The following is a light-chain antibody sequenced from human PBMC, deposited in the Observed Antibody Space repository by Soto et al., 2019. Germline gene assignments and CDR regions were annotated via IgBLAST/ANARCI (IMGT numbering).Light chain of an antibody. J-gene: IGLJ1*01. CDR2: EVS. Sequence: QSALTQPASVSGSPGQSITISCTGTSSDIGGYNYVSWYQQHPGKAPKLMIYEVSNRPSGVSNRFSGSKSGNTASLTISGLQAEDEADYYCNSYTSSSTRVFGTGT. V-gene: IGLV2-14*01. CDR1: SSDIGGYNY. CDR3: NSYTSSSTRV.